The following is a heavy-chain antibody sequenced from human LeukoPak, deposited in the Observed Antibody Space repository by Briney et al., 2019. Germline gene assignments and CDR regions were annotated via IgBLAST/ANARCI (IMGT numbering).Heavy chain of an antibody. D-gene: IGHD2-15*01. CDR3: ARDHGYCSGGSCYSGAFDI. V-gene: IGHV1-18*01. CDR1: GYTFTSYG. Sequence: ASVKVSCKASGYTFTSYGISWVRQAPGQGLEWMGWISAYNGNTNYAQKFRGRVTMTTDTSTSTAYMELRSLRSDDTAVYYCARDHGYCSGGSCYSGAFDIWGQGTMVTVSS. CDR2: ISAYNGNT. J-gene: IGHJ3*02.